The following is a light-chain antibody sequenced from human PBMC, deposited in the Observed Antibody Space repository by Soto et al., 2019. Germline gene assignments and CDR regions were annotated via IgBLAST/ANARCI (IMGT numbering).Light chain of an antibody. CDR3: SSHRIILKRACV. Sequence: QSALTHPASVSGSPGQSITISCTGTSGDIGSYNRVSWYQQHPGKAPKLIIYEVTDRPSGVSNRFSGSTYGNTASLTLSGIQAEDDEDYDCSSHRIILKRACVFGSRTKVTLL. CDR2: EVT. J-gene: IGLJ1*01. CDR1: SGDIGSYNR. V-gene: IGLV2-14*01.